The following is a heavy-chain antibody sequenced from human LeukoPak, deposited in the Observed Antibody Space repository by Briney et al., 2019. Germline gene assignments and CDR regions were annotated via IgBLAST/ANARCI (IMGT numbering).Heavy chain of an antibody. CDR3: ARDSSYDYVWGSYRKDCFDY. V-gene: IGHV3-21*01. J-gene: IGHJ4*02. CDR2: INSSSSYI. Sequence: GGSLRLSCAASGFTFSSYSMNWVRQAPGKGLEWVSSINSSSSYIYYADSVKGRFTISRDNAKNSLYLQMNSLRAEDTAVYYCARDSSYDYVWGSYRKDCFDYWGQGTLVTVSS. CDR1: GFTFSSYS. D-gene: IGHD3-16*02.